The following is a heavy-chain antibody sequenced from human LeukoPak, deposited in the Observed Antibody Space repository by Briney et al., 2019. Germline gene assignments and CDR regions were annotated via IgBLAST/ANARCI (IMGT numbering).Heavy chain of an antibody. J-gene: IGHJ4*02. D-gene: IGHD4-17*01. CDR3: ARETSEYGDYY. CDR2: ISRNSSTL. Sequence: GGSLRLSCAASGFTFSSYSMNSVRQGPGKGLEWVSYISRNSSTLYYADAVSGRFTIYSDNAMNSLYLLINSRRAEYTAVYYCARETSEYGDYYWGQGTLVTVSS. V-gene: IGHV3-48*01. CDR1: GFTFSSYS.